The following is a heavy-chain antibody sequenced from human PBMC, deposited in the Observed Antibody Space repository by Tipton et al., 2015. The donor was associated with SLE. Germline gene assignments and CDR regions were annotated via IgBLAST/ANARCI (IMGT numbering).Heavy chain of an antibody. CDR3: ARDIEGGGSRYFYGMDV. J-gene: IGHJ6*02. Sequence: TLSLTCTVSGGSISSYYWSWIRQPPGKGLEWIGYIYYSGSTNYNPSLKSRVTISVDTSKNQFSLKLSSVTADDTAVYYCARDIEGGGSRYFYGMDVWGQGTAVTASS. CDR2: IYYSGST. D-gene: IGHD1-26*01. CDR1: GGSISSYY. V-gene: IGHV4-59*01.